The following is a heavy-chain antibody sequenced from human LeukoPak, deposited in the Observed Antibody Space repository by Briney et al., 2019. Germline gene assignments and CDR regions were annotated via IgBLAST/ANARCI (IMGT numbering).Heavy chain of an antibody. CDR3: ARLRFDFWSGYTHPYFDY. Sequence: SETLSLTCTVSGGSVSSSSYSWGWLRQPPGKGLEWIGSIYYSGTTYYNPSLKSRVTISVDTSKIQFSLKLSSVAATDTAVYFCARLRFDFWSGYTHPYFDYWGQGTLVTVSS. CDR1: GGSVSSSSYS. V-gene: IGHV4-39*01. CDR2: IYYSGTT. D-gene: IGHD3-3*01. J-gene: IGHJ4*02.